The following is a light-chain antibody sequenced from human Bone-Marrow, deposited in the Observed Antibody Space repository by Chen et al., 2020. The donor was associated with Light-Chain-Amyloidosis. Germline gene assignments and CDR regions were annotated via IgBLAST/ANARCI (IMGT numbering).Light chain of an antibody. CDR2: EVT. Sequence: QSALTKPAPVSGSPGQSITPSCTGTSSDVGGDNHVSWYQQHPDKAPKLMIYEVTNRPSWVPDRFSGSKSDNTASLTISGLQTEDEADYFCSSYTITNTLVFGSGTRVTVL. J-gene: IGLJ1*01. CDR3: SSYTITNTLV. CDR1: SSDVGGDNH. V-gene: IGLV2-14*01.